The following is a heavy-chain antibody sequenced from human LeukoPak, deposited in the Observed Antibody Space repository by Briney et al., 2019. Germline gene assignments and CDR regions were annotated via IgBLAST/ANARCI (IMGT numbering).Heavy chain of an antibody. D-gene: IGHD3-16*01. CDR2: INHNGNVN. CDR3: ARGGGLDV. CDR1: GFIFGHYV. Sequence: GGSLRLSCAASGFIFGHYVMNWARQAPGKGLEWVASINHNGNVNYYVDSVKGRFTISRDNAKNSLYLQMSNLRAEDTAVYFCARGGGLDVWGQGATVTVSS. V-gene: IGHV3-7*03. J-gene: IGHJ6*02.